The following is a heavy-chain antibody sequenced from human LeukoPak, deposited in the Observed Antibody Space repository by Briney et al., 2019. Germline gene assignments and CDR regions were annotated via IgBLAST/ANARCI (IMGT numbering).Heavy chain of an antibody. Sequence: GASVKVSCKASGGTFSSYAISWVRQAPGQGLEWMGRIIPIFGTANYAQKFQGRVTITADKSTSTAYMELSSLRSEDTAVYYCARDSRRSGGSFYYYYYYMDVWGKGTTVTVS. CDR1: GGTFSSYA. V-gene: IGHV1-69*06. CDR3: ARDSRRSGGSFYYYYYYMDV. D-gene: IGHD2-15*01. CDR2: IIPIFGTA. J-gene: IGHJ6*03.